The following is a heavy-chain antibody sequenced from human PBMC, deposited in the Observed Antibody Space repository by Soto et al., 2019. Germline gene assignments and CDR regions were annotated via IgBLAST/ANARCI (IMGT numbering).Heavy chain of an antibody. CDR3: ERPAMVRVGAFDI. CDR2: INSDGSGT. V-gene: IGHV3-74*01. D-gene: IGHD5-18*01. Sequence: EVQLVESGGGLVQPGGSLRLSCAASGFTFSSYWMHWVRQAPGKGLVWVSRINSDGSGTSYADSVKGRFTISRDNAKNTPYLQMNSLRAEDTAGYYCERPAMVRVGAFDIWWQGTMVTFCS. CDR1: GFTFSSYW. J-gene: IGHJ3*02.